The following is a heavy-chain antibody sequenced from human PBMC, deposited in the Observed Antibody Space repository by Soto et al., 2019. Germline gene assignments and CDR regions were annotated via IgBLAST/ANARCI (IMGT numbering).Heavy chain of an antibody. Sequence: QVQLVQSGAEVKKPGASVKVSCKASGYTFSNYGISWVRQAPGQGLEWMGWISVYNGDTNYAQKLQGRVTMTTDTSTTTAYMELRSLRSDDTAVYYCARAEKWATGGTGGYWGQGTLVTVSS. CDR2: ISVYNGDT. CDR3: ARAEKWATGGTGGY. J-gene: IGHJ4*02. CDR1: GYTFSNYG. D-gene: IGHD1-26*01. V-gene: IGHV1-18*04.